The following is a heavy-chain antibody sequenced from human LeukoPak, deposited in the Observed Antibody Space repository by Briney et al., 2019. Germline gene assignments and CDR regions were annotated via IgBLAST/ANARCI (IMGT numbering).Heavy chain of an antibody. CDR3: ASPLGYCSGGSCGY. CDR1: GYTFTGYY. J-gene: IGHJ4*02. V-gene: IGHV1-2*02. Sequence: ASVKVSCKASGYTFTGYYMHWVRQAPGQGLEWMGGINPNSGDINYAQKFQGRVTMTRDTSISTAYMELSRLRSDDTAVYYCASPLGYCSGGSCGYWGQGTLVTVSS. D-gene: IGHD2-15*01. CDR2: INPNSGDI.